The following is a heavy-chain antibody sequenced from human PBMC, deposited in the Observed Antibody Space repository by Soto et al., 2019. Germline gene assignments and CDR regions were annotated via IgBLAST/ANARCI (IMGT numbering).Heavy chain of an antibody. J-gene: IGHJ5*02. CDR1: GGSVSSGIYY. CDR2: IYYIGST. D-gene: IGHD2-15*01. Sequence: NPSETLSLTCTVSGGSVSSGIYYWSWIRHPPGNGLEWIGYIYYIGSTNYNPSLKSRVTISVDTSKNQFSLKLSSVTAADTAVYYCARQYVVVVAAPTVVWFVPWGQGTLVTVYS. CDR3: ARQYVVVVAAPTVVWFVP. V-gene: IGHV4-61*01.